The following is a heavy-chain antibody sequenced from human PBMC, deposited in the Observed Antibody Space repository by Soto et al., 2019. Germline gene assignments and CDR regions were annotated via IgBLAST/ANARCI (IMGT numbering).Heavy chain of an antibody. CDR2: ITPIFGTA. CDR3: ARSRSNYYDSRGYYYSTFHY. Sequence: QVQLVQSGAEVKKPGSSVKVSCKTSGGTFSSYAISWVRQAPGQGLEWMGGITPIFGTANYAQKFQGRVTITADEYTSTASMELSRLRSEATAVYYCARSRSNYYDSRGYYYSTFHYWGQGTLVTVSS. J-gene: IGHJ4*02. CDR1: GGTFSSYA. V-gene: IGHV1-69*12. D-gene: IGHD3-22*01.